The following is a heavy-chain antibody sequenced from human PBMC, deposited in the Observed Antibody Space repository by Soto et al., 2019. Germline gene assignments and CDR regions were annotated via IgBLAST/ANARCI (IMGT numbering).Heavy chain of an antibody. Sequence: XPVKRSCEASGYPFTSYDSNWVRQATGQGLEWMGWMNPNSGNTGYAQKFQGRVTMTRNTSISTAYMELSSLRSEDTAVYYCERGTFYYYYGMDVWGQGTTVTVSS. V-gene: IGHV1-8*01. CDR2: MNPNSGNT. CDR3: ERGTFYYYYGMDV. J-gene: IGHJ6*02. CDR1: GYPFTSYD.